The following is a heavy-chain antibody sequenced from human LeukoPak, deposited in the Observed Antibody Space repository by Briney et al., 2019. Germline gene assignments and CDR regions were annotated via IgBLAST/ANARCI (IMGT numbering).Heavy chain of an antibody. J-gene: IGHJ4*02. CDR2: IYKGGST. CDR1: GGSISSYY. CDR3: ARDKGGYYPQPFDY. D-gene: IGHD3-3*01. Sequence: SETLSLTCTVSGGSISSYYWSWIRQPPGKGLEWIGYIYKGGSTNYNPSLKGRVTISVDTSKNQFSLKLSSVTAADTAVYYCARDKGGYYPQPFDYWGQGTLVTVSS. V-gene: IGHV4-59*01.